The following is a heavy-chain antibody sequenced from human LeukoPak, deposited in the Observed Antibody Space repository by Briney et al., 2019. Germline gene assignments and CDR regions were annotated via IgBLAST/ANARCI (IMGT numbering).Heavy chain of an antibody. D-gene: IGHD4-17*01. J-gene: IGHJ4*02. CDR2: INPNSGGT. CDR1: GYTFTGYY. Sequence: ASVKVSCKASGYTFTGYYMHWVRQAPGQGLEWMGWINPNSGGTNYAQKFQGRVTMTRDTSISTAYMELSRLRSDDTAVYYCASLSTTATTFTGYWGQGTLVTVSS. CDR3: ASLSTTATTFTGY. V-gene: IGHV1-2*02.